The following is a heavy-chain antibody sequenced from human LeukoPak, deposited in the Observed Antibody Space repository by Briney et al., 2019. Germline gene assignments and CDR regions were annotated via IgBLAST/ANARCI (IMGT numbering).Heavy chain of an antibody. V-gene: IGHV1-69*13. CDR2: IIPIFGTA. CDR1: GGTFTSYA. J-gene: IGHJ5*02. Sequence: SVKVSCKDSGGTFTSYAISWVRQAPGQGLEWMGGIIPIFGTANYAQKFQGRVTITADESTSTAYMELSSLRSEDTAVYYCARGPRYCSSTSCYLVWFDPWGQGTLVTVSS. CDR3: ARGPRYCSSTSCYLVWFDP. D-gene: IGHD2-2*01.